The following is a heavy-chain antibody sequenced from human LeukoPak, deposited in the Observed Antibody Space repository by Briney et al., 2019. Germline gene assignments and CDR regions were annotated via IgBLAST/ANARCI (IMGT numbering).Heavy chain of an antibody. CDR3: ARDRGLWFGESCFDY. D-gene: IGHD3-10*01. V-gene: IGHV1-2*04. Sequence: ASVKVSCKASGYTFTGYYMHWVRQAPGQGLEWMGWINPNSGGTNYAQKFQGWVTMTRDTSISTAYMELSRLRPDDTAVNYCARDRGLWFGESCFDYWGQGTLVTVSS. CDR2: INPNSGGT. CDR1: GYTFTGYY. J-gene: IGHJ4*02.